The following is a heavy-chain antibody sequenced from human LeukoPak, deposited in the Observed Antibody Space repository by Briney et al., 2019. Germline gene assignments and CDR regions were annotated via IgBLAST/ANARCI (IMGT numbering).Heavy chain of an antibody. Sequence: GGSLRLSCAASGFSFSIYGMHWVRQAPGKGLEWVALIWYDESNKYYADSVKGRFTISRDNSKNTLYLQMNSLRAEDTAVYYCAKDGGYCSSTSCSNYYYYYGMDVWGQGTTVTVSS. CDR3: AKDGGYCSSTSCSNYYYYYGMDV. CDR1: GFSFSIYG. J-gene: IGHJ6*02. CDR2: IWYDESNK. D-gene: IGHD2-2*01. V-gene: IGHV3-30*02.